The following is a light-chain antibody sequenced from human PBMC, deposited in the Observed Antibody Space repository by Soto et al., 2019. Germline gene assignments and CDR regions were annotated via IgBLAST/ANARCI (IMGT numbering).Light chain of an antibody. V-gene: IGLV2-23*02. CDR1: SGDVGSYNL. CDR3: CSYAGNSEV. J-gene: IGLJ1*01. Sequence: QSVLTQPASVSGSPGQSITIPCTGTSGDVGSYNLVSWYQQHPGKAPKLLIYEVTERPSGVSNRFSGSKSGNTASLTISGLQPDDEADYYCCSYAGNSEVFGTATKLTVL. CDR2: EVT.